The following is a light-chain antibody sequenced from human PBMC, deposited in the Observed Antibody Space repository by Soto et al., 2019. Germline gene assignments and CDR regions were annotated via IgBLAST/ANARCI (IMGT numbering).Light chain of an antibody. CDR3: QQYGSWT. CDR1: QSVSSSY. V-gene: IGKV3-20*01. CDR2: GAS. Sequence: EIVVTQSPGTLSLSPGERATLSCRASQSVSSSYLAWYQQKPGQAPRLLIYGASSRATGIPDRFSGSGSGTDFTLTISTLEPEDFAVSYCQQYGSWTFGQGTQGDIK. J-gene: IGKJ1*01.